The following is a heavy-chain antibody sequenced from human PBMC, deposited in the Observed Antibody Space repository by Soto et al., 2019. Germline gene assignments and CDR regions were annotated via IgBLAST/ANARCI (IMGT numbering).Heavy chain of an antibody. D-gene: IGHD3-16*01. CDR3: ARDFLPRTPWGSATAKFSYYGMAV. CDR2: VSPYSGNT. V-gene: IGHV1-18*01. J-gene: IGHJ6*02. Sequence: ASVKVSCKASGYTFISYAISWVRQVPGQGLEWMGRVSPYSGNTDSAQKFQGRVTMTTNTSTDTAYMDLRNMRSHDTAVYFCARDFLPRTPWGSATAKFSYYGMAVWGQGTTVTVSS. CDR1: GYTFISYA.